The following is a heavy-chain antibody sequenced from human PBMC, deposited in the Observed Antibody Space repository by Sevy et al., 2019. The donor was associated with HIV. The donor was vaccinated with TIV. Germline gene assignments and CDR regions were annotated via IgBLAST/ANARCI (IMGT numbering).Heavy chain of an antibody. CDR3: ARDPAPVNYYYGMDV. CDR1: GYTFTSYY. D-gene: IGHD2-2*01. Sequence: ASVKVSCKASGYTFTSYYMHWVRQAPGQGLEWMGIINPSGGSTSYAQKFQGRVTMTRDTSTSTVYMELSSLRSEDTAVYYCARDPAPVNYYYGMDVWGQGTTVTVSS. CDR2: INPSGGST. V-gene: IGHV1-46*03. J-gene: IGHJ6*02.